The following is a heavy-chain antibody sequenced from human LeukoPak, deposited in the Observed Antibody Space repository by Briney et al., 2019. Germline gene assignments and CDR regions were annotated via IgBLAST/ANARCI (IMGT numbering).Heavy chain of an antibody. CDR1: GFTFSNYD. Sequence: PGGSLTLSCTASGFTFSNYDIYWVRQAPGKGLEWVAFIHYDGSNKYYADSVKGRFTISSDNSKNSLYLLMHSLRGEDTAVYYCAKVSGVGSSWSPFDYWGQGTLVTVSS. D-gene: IGHD6-13*01. V-gene: IGHV3-30*02. CDR2: IHYDGSNK. CDR3: AKVSGVGSSWSPFDY. J-gene: IGHJ4*02.